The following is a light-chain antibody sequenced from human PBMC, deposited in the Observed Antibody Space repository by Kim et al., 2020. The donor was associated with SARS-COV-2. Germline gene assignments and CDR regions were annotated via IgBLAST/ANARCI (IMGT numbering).Light chain of an antibody. V-gene: IGLV3-19*01. CDR2: GKN. CDR3: SSRDSSDNQQF. Sequence: SSELTQDPAMSVALGQTVRITFQGDSLRSYYASWYQQKPGQAPVLVIYGKNNRPSGIPDRSSGSSSGNTASLTITGAQAEDEADYYCSSRDSSDNQQFFG. J-gene: IGLJ1*01. CDR1: SLRSYY.